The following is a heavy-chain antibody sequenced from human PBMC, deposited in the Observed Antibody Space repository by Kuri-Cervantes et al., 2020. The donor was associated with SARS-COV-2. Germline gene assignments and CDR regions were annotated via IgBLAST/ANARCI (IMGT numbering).Heavy chain of an antibody. Sequence: GGSLRLSCKGSGYSFTSYWIGWVRQMPGKCLEWMGIIYPGDSDTRYSPSFQGQVTISADKSISTAYLQWSSLKASDTAMYYCARGGVHDAFDIWGQGTMVTVSS. D-gene: IGHD3-16*01. V-gene: IGHV5-51*01. J-gene: IGHJ3*02. CDR3: ARGGVHDAFDI. CDR1: GYSFTSYW. CDR2: IYPGDSDT.